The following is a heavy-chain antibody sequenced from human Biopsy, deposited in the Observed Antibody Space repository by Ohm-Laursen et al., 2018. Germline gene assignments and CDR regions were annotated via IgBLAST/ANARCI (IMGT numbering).Heavy chain of an antibody. CDR3: AREDYYTWFDP. D-gene: IGHD2/OR15-2a*01. J-gene: IGHJ5*02. CDR1: GGSINGGSYY. CDR2: IYYSGNT. Sequence: GTLSLTWTVSGGSINGGSYYWSWLRQPPGKGLEWIGYIYYSGNTHYNPSLKSRVTMSIDTSKNQFSLRLSSVTSADTAVYYCAREDYYTWFDPWGQGTLVTVSS. V-gene: IGHV4-61*01.